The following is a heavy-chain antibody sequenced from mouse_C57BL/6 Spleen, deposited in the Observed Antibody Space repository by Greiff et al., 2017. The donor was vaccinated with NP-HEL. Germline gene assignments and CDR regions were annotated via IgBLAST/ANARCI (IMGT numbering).Heavy chain of an antibody. CDR2: IYPSDSET. Sequence: QVQLQQPGAELVRPGSSVKLSCKASGYTFTSYWMDWVKQRPGQGLEWIGNIYPSDSETHYNQKFKDKATLTVDKSSSTAYMQLSSLTSEDSAVYYCARRTVNLSWFAYWGQGTLVTVSA. V-gene: IGHV1-61*01. CDR1: GYTFTSYW. J-gene: IGHJ3*01. D-gene: IGHD1-1*01. CDR3: ARRTVNLSWFAY.